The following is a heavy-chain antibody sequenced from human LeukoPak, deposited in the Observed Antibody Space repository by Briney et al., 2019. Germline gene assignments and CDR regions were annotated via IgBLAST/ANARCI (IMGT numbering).Heavy chain of an antibody. V-gene: IGHV4-59*01. CDR3: ARVGSSGWSIDY. D-gene: IGHD6-19*01. Sequence: SETLSLTCTASGGSISSYYWSWIRQPPGKGLEWIGYIYYSGSTNYNPSLKSRVTISVDTSKNQFSLKLSSVTAADTAVYYCARVGSSGWSIDYWGQGTLVTVSS. CDR1: GGSISSYY. CDR2: IYYSGST. J-gene: IGHJ4*02.